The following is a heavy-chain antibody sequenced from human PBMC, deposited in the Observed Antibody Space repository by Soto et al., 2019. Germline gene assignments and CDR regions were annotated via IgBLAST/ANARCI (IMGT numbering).Heavy chain of an antibody. CDR2: IYWDDDK. J-gene: IGHJ4*02. V-gene: IGHV2-5*02. CDR1: GFSLTTSGVG. CDR3: AHRVLRTVFGLVTTTAIYFDF. D-gene: IGHD3-3*01. Sequence: QITLNESGPTQVKPRQTLTLTCTFSGFSLTTSGVGVGWIRQSPGKAPEWLALIYWDDDKSYSPSLKSRLTITKDTSKNQVVLTMADLDTADTATSYCAHRVLRTVFGLVTTTAIYFDFWGQGTPVAVSS.